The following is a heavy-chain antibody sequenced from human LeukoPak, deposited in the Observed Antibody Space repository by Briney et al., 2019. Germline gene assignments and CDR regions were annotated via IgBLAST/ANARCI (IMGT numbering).Heavy chain of an antibody. CDR2: ISSSSSYT. V-gene: IGHV3-11*06. CDR1: GFTFSDYY. J-gene: IGHJ1*01. Sequence: PGGSLRLSCAAFGFTFSDYYMSWIRQAPGKGLEWVSYISSSSSYTNYADSVKGRFTISRDNAKNSLYLQMNSLRAEDTAVYYCASMTTVTKYFQHWGQGTLVTVSS. CDR3: ASMTTVTKYFQH. D-gene: IGHD4-17*01.